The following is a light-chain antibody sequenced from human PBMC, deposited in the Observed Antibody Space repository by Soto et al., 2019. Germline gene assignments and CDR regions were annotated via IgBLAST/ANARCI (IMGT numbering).Light chain of an antibody. CDR1: QGIRID. Sequence: DIHMTHSPSSLSASVGDRVTITCRASQGIRIDLGWFQQRPGKAPKRLIYGASSLQSGVPSRFSGSGSGKEFTLTISNLQPEDFATYYCIQHNSFPRTFGQGRKVEIX. J-gene: IGKJ1*01. CDR2: GAS. CDR3: IQHNSFPRT. V-gene: IGKV1-17*02.